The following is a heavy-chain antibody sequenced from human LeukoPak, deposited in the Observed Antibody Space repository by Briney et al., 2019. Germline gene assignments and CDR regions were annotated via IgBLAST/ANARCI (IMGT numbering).Heavy chain of an antibody. CDR3: ARDRSSPYCSSTSCSDDY. D-gene: IGHD2-2*01. J-gene: IGHJ4*02. Sequence: PGGSLRLSCAASGYTFSSYSMNWVRQAPGKGLEWVSYISSSSSTIYYADSVKGRFTISRDNAKNSLYLQMNSLRDEDTAVYYCARDRSSPYCSSTSCSDDYWGQGTLVTVSS. CDR1: GYTFSSYS. V-gene: IGHV3-48*02. CDR2: ISSSSSTI.